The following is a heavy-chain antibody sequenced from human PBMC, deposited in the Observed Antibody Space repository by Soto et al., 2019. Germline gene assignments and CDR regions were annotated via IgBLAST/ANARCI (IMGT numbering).Heavy chain of an antibody. D-gene: IGHD3-10*01. CDR2: IYSGGTFI. Sequence: KLGGSLRLSCTASGFIFRTYGMTWVRQAPGKGLEWVSSIYSGGTFIYYADSVKGRFTISRDDAKNSLFLQMNSLRAEDTAVYYCGRAIGRGIIRDWGQGTLVTVSS. CDR1: GFIFRTYG. V-gene: IGHV3-21*01. J-gene: IGHJ4*02. CDR3: GRAIGRGIIRD.